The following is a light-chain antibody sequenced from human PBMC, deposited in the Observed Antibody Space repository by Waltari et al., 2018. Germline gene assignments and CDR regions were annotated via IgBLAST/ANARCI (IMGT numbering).Light chain of an antibody. J-gene: IGKJ2*01. CDR1: QSVGDN. V-gene: IGKV3-15*01. Sequence: EIALTQSPAPLSVSPGGTAPLSCRASQSVGDNLPWYQQKHGQAPRLLIYGASSRATDIPDRFSGSGSGTEFTLTISTLHSEEFAVYFCQHYNEWPQYTFAQGTKVEIK. CDR2: GAS. CDR3: QHYNEWPQYT.